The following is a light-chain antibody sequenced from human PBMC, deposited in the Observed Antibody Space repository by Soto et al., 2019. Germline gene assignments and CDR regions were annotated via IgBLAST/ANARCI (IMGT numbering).Light chain of an antibody. V-gene: IGKV3-11*01. Sequence: EILLTPSPATLSLSPGERATLSCRASQSVSSYLAWYQQKPGQAPRLLIYDASNRATGIPARFSGSGSGTDFTLTISSLEPEDFAVYYCQQCINWRYTFGQGTRLEIK. CDR2: DAS. J-gene: IGKJ5*01. CDR1: QSVSSY. CDR3: QQCINWRYT.